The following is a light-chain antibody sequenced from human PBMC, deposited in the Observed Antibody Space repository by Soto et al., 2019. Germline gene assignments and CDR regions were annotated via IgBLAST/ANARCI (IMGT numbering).Light chain of an antibody. J-gene: IGKJ3*01. CDR2: GAS. V-gene: IGKV1-9*01. Sequence: IQLTQSPSSLSASVGDRVTITCRASQGISSFLAWYQQKPGKAPKLLIYGASTLQSGVPSRFSGSGSGTDFTLTIGSLQPEEFATYYCQQLNSFPLPFGPGTKVDIK. CDR3: QQLNSFPLP. CDR1: QGISSF.